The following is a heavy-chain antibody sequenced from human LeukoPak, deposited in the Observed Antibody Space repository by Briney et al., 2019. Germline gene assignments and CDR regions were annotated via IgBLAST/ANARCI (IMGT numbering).Heavy chain of an antibody. CDR2: INPNSGGT. CDR3: ARDAHDIVVVVAATCFDY. J-gene: IGHJ4*02. Sequence: ASVKVSCKASGYTXTGYYMHWVRQAPGQGLEWMGWINPNSGGTNYAQKFQGRVTMTRDTSISTAYMELSRLRSDDTAVYYCARDAHDIVVVVAATCFDYWGQGTLVTVSS. V-gene: IGHV1-2*02. CDR1: GYTXTGYY. D-gene: IGHD2-15*01.